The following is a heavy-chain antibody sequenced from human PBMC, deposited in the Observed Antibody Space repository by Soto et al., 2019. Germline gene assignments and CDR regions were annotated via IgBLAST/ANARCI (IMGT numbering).Heavy chain of an antibody. J-gene: IGHJ6*02. CDR3: ARSRPQLLWFGEFQHPNYYYGMDV. Sequence: SVKFSCNASGGTFSSYAISRVRQAPGQGLEWMGGIIPIFGTANYAQKFQGRVTITADKSTSKAYMELSSLRSEDTAVYYCARSRPQLLWFGEFQHPNYYYGMDVWGQGTTVTVSS. V-gene: IGHV1-69*06. D-gene: IGHD3-10*01. CDR2: IIPIFGTA. CDR1: GGTFSSYA.